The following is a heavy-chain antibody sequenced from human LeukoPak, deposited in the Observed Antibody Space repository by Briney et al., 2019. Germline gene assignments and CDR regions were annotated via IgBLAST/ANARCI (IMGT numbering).Heavy chain of an antibody. V-gene: IGHV5-51*01. Sequence: GESLKISCKGSGYSFTSYCIGWVRQMPGKGLEWMGIIYPGDCDTRYSASFQGRVTISADKSISTAYLQMSSLKGSDTRMYYCARQGEQLVSRHFDYWGQGTLVSVSS. CDR2: IYPGDCDT. J-gene: IGHJ4*02. D-gene: IGHD6-6*01. CDR3: ARQGEQLVSRHFDY. CDR1: GYSFTSYC.